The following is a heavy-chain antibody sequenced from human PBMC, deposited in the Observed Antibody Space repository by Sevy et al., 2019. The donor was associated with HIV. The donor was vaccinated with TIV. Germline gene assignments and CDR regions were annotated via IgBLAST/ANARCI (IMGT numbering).Heavy chain of an antibody. D-gene: IGHD2-2*01. CDR2: ISSSSSYI. CDR3: TRGGCTPTSCYLMDV. J-gene: IGHJ6*03. V-gene: IGHV3-21*06. Sequence: GGSLRLSRAASGFTFSSYSMNWVRQAPGKGLEWVSSISSSSSYIYYADSVKGRFTISRDNANNSLYLQMNSLRAEDTALYYCTRGGCTPTSCYLMDVWGKGTTVTVSS. CDR1: GFTFSSYS.